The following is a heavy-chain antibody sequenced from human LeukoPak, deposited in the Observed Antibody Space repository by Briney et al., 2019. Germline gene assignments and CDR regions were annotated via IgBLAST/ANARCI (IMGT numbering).Heavy chain of an antibody. CDR2: IYYSGRT. V-gene: IGHV4-59*08. CDR3: ARLPPLDGSGYYYFDY. J-gene: IGHJ4*02. Sequence: PSETLSLTCTVSGGSISGNYWSWIRQSPGGGLEGIGYIYYSGRTKYNPSLKSRVTISVDTSTNQFSLKLNSVTAADTAVYYCARLPPLDGSGYYYFDYWGQGTLVTVSS. D-gene: IGHD3-22*01. CDR1: GGSISGNY.